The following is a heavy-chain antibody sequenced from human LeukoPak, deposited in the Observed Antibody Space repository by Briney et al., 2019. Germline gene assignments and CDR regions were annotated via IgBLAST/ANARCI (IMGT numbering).Heavy chain of an antibody. J-gene: IGHJ4*02. D-gene: IGHD1-1*01. Sequence: ASVKVSCKASGYTFTNYGISWVRQAPGQGLEWMGWFSVYNGNTQYARKFQGRVTMTTDTSTSTAYMELRSLRTDDTAVYYCARGTAGTTPYYFDYWGQGTLVTVSS. CDR3: ARGTAGTTPYYFDY. CDR2: FSVYNGNT. CDR1: GYTFTNYG. V-gene: IGHV1-18*01.